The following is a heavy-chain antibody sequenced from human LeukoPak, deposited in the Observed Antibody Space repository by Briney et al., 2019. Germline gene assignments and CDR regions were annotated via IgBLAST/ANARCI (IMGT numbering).Heavy chain of an antibody. V-gene: IGHV1-18*01. CDR3: ARGFDYYDSSGYHPSDV. CDR2: ISAYNGNT. Sequence: ASVKVSCKASGYTFTSYGISWVRQAPGQGLEWMGWISAYNGNTNYAQKLQGRVTMTTDTSTSTAYMELGSLRSEDTAVYYCARGFDYYDSSGYHPSDVWGQGTTVTVSS. D-gene: IGHD3-22*01. J-gene: IGHJ6*02. CDR1: GYTFTSYG.